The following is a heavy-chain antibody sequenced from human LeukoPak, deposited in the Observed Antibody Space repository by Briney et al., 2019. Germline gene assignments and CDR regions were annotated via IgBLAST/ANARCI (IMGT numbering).Heavy chain of an antibody. Sequence: ASVKVSCKAPGYTFTSYDINWVRQATGQGLEWMGWMNPNSGNTGYAQKFQGRVTMARNTSISTAYMELSRLRSDDTAVYYCARDGYSGRFDPWGQGTLVTVSS. D-gene: IGHD1-26*01. CDR3: ARDGYSGRFDP. J-gene: IGHJ5*02. V-gene: IGHV1-8*01. CDR2: MNPNSGNT. CDR1: GYTFTSYD.